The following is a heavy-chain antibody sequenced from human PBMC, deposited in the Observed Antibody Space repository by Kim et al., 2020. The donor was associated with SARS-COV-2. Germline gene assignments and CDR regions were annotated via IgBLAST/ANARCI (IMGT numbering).Heavy chain of an antibody. V-gene: IGHV4-61*07. D-gene: IGHD6-19*01. J-gene: IGHJ4*02. Sequence: NTALKSRVTISVDTSKNQFSLKLSSVTAADTAVYYCARRRVGSGWYYFDYWGQGTLVTVSS. CDR3: ARRRVGSGWYYFDY.